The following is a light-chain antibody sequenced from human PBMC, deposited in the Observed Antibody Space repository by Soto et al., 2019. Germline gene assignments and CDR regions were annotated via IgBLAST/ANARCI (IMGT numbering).Light chain of an antibody. CDR3: QQSYSTPT. V-gene: IGKV1-39*01. J-gene: IGKJ2*01. CDR1: QSVTNY. CDR2: AAS. Sequence: DTQMTQSPSSLSASVGDTVTISCRASQSVTNYLNWYQQRPGKAPRLPIYAASSLQSGVPSRFSGSGSGTHFTLTISSLQPEDFATYYCQQSYSTPTFGQGTKVDIK.